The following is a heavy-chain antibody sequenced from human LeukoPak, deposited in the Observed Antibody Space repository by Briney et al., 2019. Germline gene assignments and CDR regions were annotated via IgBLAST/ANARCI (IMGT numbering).Heavy chain of an antibody. V-gene: IGHV3-33*01. CDR2: IWYDGSKE. J-gene: IGHJ4*02. Sequence: GGSLRLSCAASGFTFSTYGIHWVRQAPGKGLEWVGVIWYDGSKEYYADSVKGRFTISRDNSKNTVYLEMNSLRAEDTAVYYCARDVEYNRNDFCFDYWGQGTLVTVSS. CDR3: ARDVEYNRNDFCFDY. D-gene: IGHD3-3*01. CDR1: GFTFSTYG.